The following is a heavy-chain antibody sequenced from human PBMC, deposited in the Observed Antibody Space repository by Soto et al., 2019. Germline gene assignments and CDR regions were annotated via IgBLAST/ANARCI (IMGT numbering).Heavy chain of an antibody. D-gene: IGHD2-15*01. CDR1: GYTFTSYD. J-gene: IGHJ6*03. Sequence: ASVKVSCKASGYTFTSYDINWVRQATGQGLEWMGWMNPNSGNTGYAQKFQGRVTMTRNTSISTAYMELSSLRSEDTAVYYCASFVVVVAATNYYYMDVWGKGTTVTVSS. CDR2: MNPNSGNT. CDR3: ASFVVVVAATNYYYMDV. V-gene: IGHV1-8*01.